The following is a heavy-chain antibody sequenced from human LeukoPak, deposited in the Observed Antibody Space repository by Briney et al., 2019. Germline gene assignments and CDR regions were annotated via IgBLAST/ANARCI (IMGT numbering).Heavy chain of an antibody. CDR2: VSGSGVST. Sequence: GGSLRLSCEASGFTFSSYAMNWVRQAPGKGLEWVSIVSGSGVSTYYADSVKGRFTISRDNSKNTLYLQMNSLRAEDTAVYYCAKGDKSSGWDYWGQGALVTVSS. CDR3: AKGDKSSGWDY. CDR1: GFTFSSYA. V-gene: IGHV3-23*01. J-gene: IGHJ4*02. D-gene: IGHD6-19*01.